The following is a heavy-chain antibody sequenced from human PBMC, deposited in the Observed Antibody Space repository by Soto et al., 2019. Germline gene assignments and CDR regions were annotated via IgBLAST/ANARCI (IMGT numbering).Heavy chain of an antibody. V-gene: IGHV4-30-2*01. CDR2: IYHSVST. Sequence: PSETLSLTCAVSGGSISSGGYSWSWIRQPPGKGLEWIGYIYHSVSTYYNPSLKSRVTISVDRSKNQFSLKLSSVTAADTAVYYCARGPPLLWWSQGTLVTVSS. CDR3: ARGPPLLW. J-gene: IGHJ4*02. D-gene: IGHD2-21*01. CDR1: GGSISSGGYS.